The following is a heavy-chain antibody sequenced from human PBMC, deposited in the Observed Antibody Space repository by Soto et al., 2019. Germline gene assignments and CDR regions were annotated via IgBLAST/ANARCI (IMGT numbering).Heavy chain of an antibody. CDR2: IYPGDADT. D-gene: IGHD3-3*01. Sequence: EVQLVQSGAEVKQPGESLKISCTGSGYSFTSYWIGWVRQMPGKGLEWMGIIYPGDADTRYSPSFQGQVTISAEKSISTAYLQWSSLKASDTAMYYCARFLEWCTGIPDVWGQGTTVTVSS. V-gene: IGHV5-51*01. CDR3: ARFLEWCTGIPDV. CDR1: GYSFTSYW. J-gene: IGHJ6*02.